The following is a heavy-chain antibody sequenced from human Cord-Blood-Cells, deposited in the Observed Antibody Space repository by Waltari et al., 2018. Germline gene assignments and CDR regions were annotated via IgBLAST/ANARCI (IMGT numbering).Heavy chain of an antibody. CDR1: GFTFRSYS. CDR3: ARDIGAGYDFWSGYYYYYGMDV. V-gene: IGHV3-21*01. Sequence: GGGPVKPGGSLRLSCAASGFTFRSYSMNWVRQAPGKGLDWVSSISSSSSYIYYADSVKGRFTISRDNAKNSLYLQMNSLRAEDTAAYYCARDIGAGYDFWSGYYYYYGMDVWGQGTTVTVSS. J-gene: IGHJ6*02. CDR2: ISSSSSYI. D-gene: IGHD3-3*01.